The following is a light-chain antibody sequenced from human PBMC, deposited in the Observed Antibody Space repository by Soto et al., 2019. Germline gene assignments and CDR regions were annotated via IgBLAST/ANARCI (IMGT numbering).Light chain of an antibody. CDR1: QGISSY. J-gene: IGKJ5*01. CDR3: QEYYSYPRT. V-gene: IGKV1-8*01. Sequence: RMKKNTSSFSASTGDRVTITCRASQGISSYLAWYQQKPGKAPKLLIYAASTLQSGVPSRFSGSGSGTDFTLTISCLQSEDFATYYWQEYYSYPRTFGPGTRME. CDR2: AAS.